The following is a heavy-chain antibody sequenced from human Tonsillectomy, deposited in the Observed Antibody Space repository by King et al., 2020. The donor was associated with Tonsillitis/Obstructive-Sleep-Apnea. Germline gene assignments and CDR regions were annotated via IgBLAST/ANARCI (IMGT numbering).Heavy chain of an antibody. D-gene: IGHD2-2*01. V-gene: IGHV1-18*01. Sequence: QLVQSGTEVKKPGASVKVSCKASGYTFASYGIIWVRQAPGQGLEWMGWISAYHDNTNYAQKFQGRVTMTTDTSTSTAYMELRSLRSDDTAVYYCARAPVRCSSTSCYDYYYYYMDVWGKGTTVTVSS. CDR1: GYTFASYG. J-gene: IGHJ6*03. CDR3: ARAPVRCSSTSCYDYYYYYMDV. CDR2: ISAYHDNT.